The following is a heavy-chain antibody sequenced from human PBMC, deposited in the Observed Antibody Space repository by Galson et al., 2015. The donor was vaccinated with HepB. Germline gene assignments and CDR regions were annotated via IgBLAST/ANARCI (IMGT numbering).Heavy chain of an antibody. D-gene: IGHD6-13*01. Sequence: SLRLSCAASGFTFSSYSMNWVRQAPGKGLEWVSSISISSSYIYYADSEKGRFTISRDNAKNSLYLQMNSLRAEDTAVYDCARDNWIGGSSWSRGMDVWGQGTTVTVSS. CDR3: ARDNWIGGSSWSRGMDV. CDR2: ISISSSYI. J-gene: IGHJ6*02. CDR1: GFTFSSYS. V-gene: IGHV3-21*01.